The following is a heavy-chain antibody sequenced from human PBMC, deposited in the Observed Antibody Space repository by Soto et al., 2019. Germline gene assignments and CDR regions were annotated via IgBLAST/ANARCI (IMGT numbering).Heavy chain of an antibody. Sequence: GALRLSCAASVFTFSSYAMSWVRQAPGKGLEWVSAISGSGGSTYYADSVKGRFTISRDNSKNTLYLQMNSLRAEDTAVYYCAKARSTSWYYYGMDVWGQGTTVTVSS. D-gene: IGHD2-2*01. CDR1: VFTFSSYA. CDR3: AKARSTSWYYYGMDV. V-gene: IGHV3-23*01. J-gene: IGHJ6*02. CDR2: ISGSGGST.